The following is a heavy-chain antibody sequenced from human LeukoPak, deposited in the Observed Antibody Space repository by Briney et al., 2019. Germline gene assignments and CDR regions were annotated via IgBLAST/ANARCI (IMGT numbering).Heavy chain of an antibody. J-gene: IGHJ5*02. CDR1: GFTFSNSG. Sequence: GGSLRLACTASGFTFSNSGMHWVRQAPGKGLEWVAFIRYDGSNEFYVDSVKGRFTISRDNSMNTLNLQMSSLRPEDTAVYYCARSVAGITWFDPWGQGTLVTVSS. CDR2: IRYDGSNE. D-gene: IGHD6-19*01. CDR3: ARSVAGITWFDP. V-gene: IGHV3-30*02.